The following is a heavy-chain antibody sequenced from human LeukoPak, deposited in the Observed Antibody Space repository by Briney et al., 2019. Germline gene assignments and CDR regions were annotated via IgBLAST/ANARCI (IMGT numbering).Heavy chain of an antibody. CDR3: AKDLLQTFFFDSSGYYSDAFGM. D-gene: IGHD3-22*01. CDR1: RFTFSSYG. V-gene: IGHV3-30*18. CDR2: ISYDGNNR. J-gene: IGHJ3*02. Sequence: GGSLRLSCAASRFTFSSYGMHWVRQAPGKGLEWVAVISYDGNNRYYADSVKGRFTISRDNSKNTLSLHMNTLRAEDTAVYYCAKDLLQTFFFDSSGYYSDAFGMWGQGTMVTVSP.